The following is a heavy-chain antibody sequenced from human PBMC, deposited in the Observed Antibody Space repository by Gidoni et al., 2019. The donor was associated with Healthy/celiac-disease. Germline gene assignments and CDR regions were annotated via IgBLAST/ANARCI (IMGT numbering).Heavy chain of an antibody. CDR1: GYTFTSYG. J-gene: IGHJ6*02. CDR2: ISAYNGNT. Sequence: QVQLVQSGAEVKKPGASVKVSCKASGYTFTSYGISWVRQAPGQGLEWMGWISAYNGNTNYAQKLQGRVTMTTDTSTSTAYMELRSLRSDDTAVYYCARERVPHVVGATDYYYYGMDVWGQGTTVTVSS. CDR3: ARERVPHVVGATDYYYYGMDV. V-gene: IGHV1-18*01. D-gene: IGHD1-26*01.